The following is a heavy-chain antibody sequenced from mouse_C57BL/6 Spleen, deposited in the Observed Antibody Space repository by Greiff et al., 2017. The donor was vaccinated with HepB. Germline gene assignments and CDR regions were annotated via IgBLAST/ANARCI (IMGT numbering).Heavy chain of an antibody. V-gene: IGHV1-64*01. Sequence: VQLQQPGAELVKPGASVKLSCKASGYTFTSYWMHWVKQRPGQGLEWIGMIHPNSGSTNYNEKFKSKATLTVDKSSSTAYMQLSSLTSEDSAVYYCARKGLYYGLDYWGQGTTLTVSS. CDR1: GYTFTSYW. CDR2: IHPNSGST. D-gene: IGHD1-1*01. J-gene: IGHJ2*01. CDR3: ARKGLYYGLDY.